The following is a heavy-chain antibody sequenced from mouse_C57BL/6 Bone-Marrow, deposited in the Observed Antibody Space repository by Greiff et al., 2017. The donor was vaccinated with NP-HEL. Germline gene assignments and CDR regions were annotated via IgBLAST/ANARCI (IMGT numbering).Heavy chain of an antibody. CDR1: GYTFTDYN. J-gene: IGHJ3*01. D-gene: IGHD1-1*01. CDR3: ARGLYYYGSSPFAY. V-gene: IGHV1-22*01. CDR2: INPNNGGT. Sequence: EVQLQESGPELVKPGASVKMSCKASGYTFTDYNMHWVKQSHGKSLEWIGYINPNNGGTSYNQKFKGKATLTVNKSSSTAYMELRSLTSEDSAVYYCARGLYYYGSSPFAYWGQGTLVTVSA.